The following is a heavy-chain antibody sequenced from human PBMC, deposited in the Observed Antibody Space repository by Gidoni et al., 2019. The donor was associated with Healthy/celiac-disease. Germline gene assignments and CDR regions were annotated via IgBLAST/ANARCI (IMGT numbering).Heavy chain of an antibody. V-gene: IGHV3-23*01. J-gene: IGHJ4*02. CDR2: ISGSGGST. CDR3: AKDRRVITMIVVVIPYYFDY. CDR1: GFTFSSYA. Sequence: EVQLLESGGGLVQPGASLRLSCAASGFTFSSYAMHWVRQAPGKGLEWVSAISGSGGSTDYADSVKGRFTISRDNSKNTLYLQMNSLRAEDTAVYYCAKDRRVITMIVVVIPYYFDYWGQGTLVTVSS. D-gene: IGHD3-22*01.